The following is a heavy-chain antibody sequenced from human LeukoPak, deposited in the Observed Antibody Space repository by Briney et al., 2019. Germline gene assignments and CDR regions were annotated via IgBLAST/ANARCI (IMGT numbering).Heavy chain of an antibody. CDR3: VRDHGDYYFDY. V-gene: IGHV3-74*01. J-gene: IGHJ4*02. Sequence: GGSLRLSCAASGFTFSSYWMHWVRQGPGKGLVWVSRIKSDGTSTNYADSVKGRFTISRDNAKNTLYLQMNSLGVEDTAVYYCVRDHGDYYFDYWGQGTLVTVSS. D-gene: IGHD4-17*01. CDR2: IKSDGTST. CDR1: GFTFSSYW.